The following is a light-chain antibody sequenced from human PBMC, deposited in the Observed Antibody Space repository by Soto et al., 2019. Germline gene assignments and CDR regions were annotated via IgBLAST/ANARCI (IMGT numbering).Light chain of an antibody. V-gene: IGLV2-23*02. J-gene: IGLJ7*01. CDR1: NSDIGIYNL. CDR2: EVS. Sequence: QSALTQPASVSGSPGQSITISCTGTNSDIGIYNLVSWYQQHPGKAPNLITYEVSKRPTGVSIRFAGSKFDHTAYLTISGLQAEDEADYYCCAYSGRNTLVFGGGTQLTVL. CDR3: CAYSGRNTLV.